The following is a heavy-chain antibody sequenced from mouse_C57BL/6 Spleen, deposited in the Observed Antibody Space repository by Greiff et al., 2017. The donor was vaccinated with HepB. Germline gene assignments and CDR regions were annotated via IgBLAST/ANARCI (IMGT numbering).Heavy chain of an antibody. CDR1: GYSFTDYN. D-gene: IGHD1-1*01. J-gene: IGHJ2*01. Sequence: EVQLQQSGPELVKPGASVKISCKASGYSFTDYNMNWVKQSNGKSLEWIGVINPNYGITSYNQKFKGKATLTVDQSSSTAYMQLNSLTSEDSAVYYCARSDYGSSYDYCDYWGQGTTLTVSS. CDR2: INPNYGIT. V-gene: IGHV1-39*01. CDR3: ARSDYGSSYDYCDY.